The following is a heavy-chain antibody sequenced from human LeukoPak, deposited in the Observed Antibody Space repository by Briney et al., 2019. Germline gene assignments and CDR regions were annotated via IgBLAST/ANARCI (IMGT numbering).Heavy chain of an antibody. V-gene: IGHV3-7*01. CDR3: ARDPRYDAFDI. D-gene: IGHD3-16*02. CDR1: GFTFSGSA. J-gene: IGHJ3*02. Sequence: GGSLRLSCAASGFTFSGSAMHWVRQASGKGLEWVANIKQDGSEKYYVDSVKGRFTISRDNAKNSLYLQMNSLRAEDTAVYYCARDPRYDAFDIWGQGTMVTVSS. CDR2: IKQDGSEK.